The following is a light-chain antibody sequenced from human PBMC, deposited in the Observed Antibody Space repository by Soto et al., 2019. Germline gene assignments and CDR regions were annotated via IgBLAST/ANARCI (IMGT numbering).Light chain of an antibody. CDR2: GAS. CDR1: QSVSGS. Sequence: EIVLTQSPATLSLSPGERAALSCRASQSVSGSLAWYQQKPGQAPRLLIYGASNRATGIPARFSGSGSGTDFTLTISSLEPEDFAVYYCQQRSNWPRTFGQGTKVDIK. J-gene: IGKJ1*01. CDR3: QQRSNWPRT. V-gene: IGKV3-11*01.